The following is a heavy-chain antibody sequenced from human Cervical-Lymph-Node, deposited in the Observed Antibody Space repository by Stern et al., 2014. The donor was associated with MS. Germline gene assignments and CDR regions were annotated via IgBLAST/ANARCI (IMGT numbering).Heavy chain of an antibody. V-gene: IGHV3-48*01. CDR2: IGSSSSPI. Sequence: EVQLEEAGGGLVQPGGSLRLSCAASGFTFSSYSMNWVRQAPGKGLEWVSYIGSSSSPIYYADSVKGRFTIASANAKNSLFLQMTSLRAEDTAVYYCARDRVTIPSSSYHGVDVWGQGTTVTVSS. J-gene: IGHJ6*02. CDR1: GFTFSSYS. CDR3: ARDRVTIPSSSYHGVDV. D-gene: IGHD3-3*01.